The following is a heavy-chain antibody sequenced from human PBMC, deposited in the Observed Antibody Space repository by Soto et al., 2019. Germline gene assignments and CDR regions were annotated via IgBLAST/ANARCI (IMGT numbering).Heavy chain of an antibody. D-gene: IGHD2-21*02. CDR3: VRICGCDCYHRDCSYGVDV. CDR2: ISYDGINK. V-gene: IGHV3-30*04. J-gene: IGHJ6*02. Sequence: PGSSRRLSFGASAFTFSSYSMHGVRQSPGKGLEGLAVISYDGINKYYADSLKGRFTFSIANSKNTLFLQLNSLRAQDTAVYYCVRICGCDCYHRDCSYGVDVWGQGATVTVSS. CDR1: AFTFSSYS.